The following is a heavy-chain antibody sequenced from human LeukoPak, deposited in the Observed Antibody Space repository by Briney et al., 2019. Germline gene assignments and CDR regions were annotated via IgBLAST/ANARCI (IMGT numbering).Heavy chain of an antibody. D-gene: IGHD6-13*01. CDR1: GGSITTYY. Sequence: KASETLSLTCTVSGGSITTYYWSWIRQPPGKGLEWIGYIYYSGSTNYNPSLESRVSISVDTSKNQFSLKLSSVTAADTAVYYCARTPYSSSWLGFDPWGQGTLVTVSS. J-gene: IGHJ5*02. V-gene: IGHV4-59*01. CDR3: ARTPYSSSWLGFDP. CDR2: IYYSGST.